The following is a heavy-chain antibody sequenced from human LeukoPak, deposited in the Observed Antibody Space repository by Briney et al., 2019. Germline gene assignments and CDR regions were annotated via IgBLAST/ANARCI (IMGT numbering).Heavy chain of an antibody. V-gene: IGHV3-48*02. CDR1: GFTFSSYG. J-gene: IGHJ4*02. Sequence: PGGSLRLPCAASGFTFSSYGMHWVRQAPGKGLEWVLYISSSSSTIYYADSVKGRFTISRDNAKNSLYLQMNSLGDEDMAVYYCARGGFDYWGQGTLVTVSS. CDR2: ISSSSSTI. CDR3: ARGGFDY.